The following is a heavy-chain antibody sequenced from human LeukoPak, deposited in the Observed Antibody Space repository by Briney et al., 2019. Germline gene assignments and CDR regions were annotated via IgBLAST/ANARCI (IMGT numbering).Heavy chain of an antibody. CDR3: ARGSGSGSYDFWSGSQTRGYFYYYYMDV. J-gene: IGHJ6*03. CDR1: GGSISSGSSY. V-gene: IGHV4-61*02. D-gene: IGHD3-3*01. Sequence: SETLSLTCTVSGGSISSGSSYWSWIRQPAGKGLEWIGRIYTSGSTNYNPSLKSRVTISVDTSKNQISLKLSSVTAADTAVYYCARGSGSGSYDFWSGSQTRGYFYYYYMDVWGKGTTVTVSS. CDR2: IYTSGST.